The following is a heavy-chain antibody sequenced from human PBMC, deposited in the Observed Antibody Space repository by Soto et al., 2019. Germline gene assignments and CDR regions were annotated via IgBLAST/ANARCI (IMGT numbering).Heavy chain of an antibody. V-gene: IGHV3-30-3*01. CDR2: ISYDGSIK. Sequence: GGSLRLSCAASGFTFSSCAMHWVRQAPGKGLEWVAVISYDGSIKYYADSVKGRFTISRDNSKNTLYLQMNSLRAEDTAVYYCARGVAAFYGTTTIAYYYYGMDVWGQGTTVTVSS. CDR1: GFTFSSCA. CDR3: ARGVAAFYGTTTIAYYYYGMDV. J-gene: IGHJ6*02. D-gene: IGHD6-19*01.